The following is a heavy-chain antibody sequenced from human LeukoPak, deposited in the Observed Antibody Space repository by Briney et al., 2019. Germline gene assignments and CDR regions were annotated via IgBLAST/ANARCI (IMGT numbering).Heavy chain of an antibody. CDR1: GFTFSKYS. CDR2: ISRSGSVT. Sequence: GGSLRLSCAASGFTFSKYSMSWVRQAPGKGLEWVSTISRSGSVTYYADSVKGRFTISRDNSKNTLYLQMNSLRIEDTAVFYCAKAPDSSGPYYGMDVWGQGTTVTVSS. D-gene: IGHD3-22*01. V-gene: IGHV3-23*01. CDR3: AKAPDSSGPYYGMDV. J-gene: IGHJ6*02.